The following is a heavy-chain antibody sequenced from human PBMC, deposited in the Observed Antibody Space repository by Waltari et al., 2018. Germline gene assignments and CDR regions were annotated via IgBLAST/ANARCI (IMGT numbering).Heavy chain of an antibody. Sequence: QVQLQESGPRLVKPSETLSLTCIVSGAPTGSGQYRGGYRQPPGKGLEWIGSIHQSGATYYNPSLKSRVSISVDTSKHQFSLKLSSVTAADMAVYYCAREETTRGHWFDPWGQGTLVTVSS. CDR1: GAPTGSGQY. V-gene: IGHV4-38-2*02. J-gene: IGHJ5*02. CDR3: AREETTRGHWFDP. CDR2: IHQSGAT. D-gene: IGHD1-26*01.